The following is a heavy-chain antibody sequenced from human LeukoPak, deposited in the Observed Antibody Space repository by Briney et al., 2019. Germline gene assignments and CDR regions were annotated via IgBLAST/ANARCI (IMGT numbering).Heavy chain of an antibody. D-gene: IGHD4-23*01. CDR2: ISRSGTAT. CDR1: GFTPSSYE. V-gene: IGHV3-23*01. J-gene: IGHJ4*02. Sequence: PGGSLRLSCAASGFTPSSYEMNWVRQAPGKGLEWISYISRSGTATLYADSVKGRFTISRDNSKNTVFLQMNSLRTEDTAVYYCAKDQASQSGYGGILPYYFDNWGQGTLVTVSS. CDR3: AKDQASQSGYGGILPYYFDN.